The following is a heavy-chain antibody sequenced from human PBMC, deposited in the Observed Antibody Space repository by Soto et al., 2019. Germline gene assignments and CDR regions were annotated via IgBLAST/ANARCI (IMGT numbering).Heavy chain of an antibody. CDR3: ARGLSAFDP. V-gene: IGHV4-4*07. CDR1: GGSMSNYF. D-gene: IGHD3-16*01. CDR2: IYSSGST. Sequence: PSETLSLTCAVSGGSMSNYFWSWIRQPAGKGLEWIGRIYSSGSTNYNPSLKSRVTMSVDTSKNQFSLRLNSMTAADTAVYYCARGLSAFDPWGQGTLVTVSS. J-gene: IGHJ5*02.